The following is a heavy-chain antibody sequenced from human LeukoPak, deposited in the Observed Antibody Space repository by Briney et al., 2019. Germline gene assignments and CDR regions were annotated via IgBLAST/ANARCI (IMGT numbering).Heavy chain of an antibody. Sequence: SVKVSCKTSGGTFSSSAITWVRQAPGQGLEWMGRIIPALNITSYAQKFQGRVTITADTSTSTAYMELSSLRSEEAAVYYCARDQGLTAPPPYGLDVWGQGTTVTVSS. V-gene: IGHV1-69*04. CDR1: GGTFSSSA. D-gene: IGHD5-18*01. CDR2: IIPALNIT. J-gene: IGHJ6*02. CDR3: ARDQGLTAPPPYGLDV.